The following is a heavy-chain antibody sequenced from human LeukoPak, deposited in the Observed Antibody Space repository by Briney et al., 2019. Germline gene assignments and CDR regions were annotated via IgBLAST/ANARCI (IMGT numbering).Heavy chain of an antibody. CDR3: ARSRSWDDILTGSYISDAFDI. CDR1: GGTFSSYA. D-gene: IGHD3-9*01. V-gene: IGHV1-69*06. Sequence: SVKVSCKASGGTFSSYAISWVRQAPGQGLEWMGGIIPIFGTANYAQKFQGRVTITADKSTSTAYMEPSSLRSEDTAVYYCARSRSWDDILTGSYISDAFDIWGQGTMVTVSS. CDR2: IIPIFGTA. J-gene: IGHJ3*02.